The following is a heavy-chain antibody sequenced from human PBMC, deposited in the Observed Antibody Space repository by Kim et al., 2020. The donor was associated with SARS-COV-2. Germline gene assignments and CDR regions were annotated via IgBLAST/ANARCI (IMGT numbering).Heavy chain of an antibody. D-gene: IGHD2-15*01. CDR2: IYNSGST. Sequence: SETLSLTCTVSGGSISSFYWSWIRQPPGKGLEWIGYIYNSGSTSYNPSLKIRVTISADTSKNQFSLKLSSVTAADTAVYYCARPVVSASRFYYYYYGMDVWGQGTTVTVSS. V-gene: IGHV4-59*08. J-gene: IGHJ6*02. CDR3: ARPVVSASRFYYYYYGMDV. CDR1: GGSISSFY.